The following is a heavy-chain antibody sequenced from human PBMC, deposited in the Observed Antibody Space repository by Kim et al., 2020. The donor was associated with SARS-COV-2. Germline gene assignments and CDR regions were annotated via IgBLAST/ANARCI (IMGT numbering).Heavy chain of an antibody. CDR1: GFTFSSYA. Sequence: GGSLRLSCAASGFTFSSYAMHWVRQAPGKGLEWVAVISYDGSNKYYVDSVKGRFTISRDNSKNTLYLQMNSLRAEDTAVYYCARDVATHLDYWGQGTLVT. V-gene: IGHV3-30*04. D-gene: IGHD5-12*01. J-gene: IGHJ4*02. CDR3: ARDVATHLDY. CDR2: ISYDGSNK.